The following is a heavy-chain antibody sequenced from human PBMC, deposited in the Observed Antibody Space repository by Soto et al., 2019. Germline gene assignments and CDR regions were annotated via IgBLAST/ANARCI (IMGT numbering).Heavy chain of an antibody. Sequence: SETLSLTCTVSGGSISSYYWSWIRQPPGKGLEWIGYIYYSGSTNYNPSLKSRVTISVDTSKNQFSLKLSSVTAADTAVYYCARRIADYYYYYGMDVRGQGTTVTVSS. J-gene: IGHJ6*02. CDR2: IYYSGST. V-gene: IGHV4-59*08. CDR3: ARRIADYYYYYGMDV. CDR1: GGSISSYY.